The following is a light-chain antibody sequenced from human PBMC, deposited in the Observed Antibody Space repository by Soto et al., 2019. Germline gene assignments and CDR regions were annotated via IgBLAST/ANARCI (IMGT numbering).Light chain of an antibody. CDR1: QTISSW. CDR3: QQYNSYPWT. CDR2: DAS. Sequence: DIQMTQSPSTLSASVVDRVTISCRASQTISSWLAWYQQKPGKAPKLLIYDASSLESGVPSRLSGSGSGTEFTLTISSLQPDDFATYYCQQYNSYPWTFGQGTRLEIK. V-gene: IGKV1-5*01. J-gene: IGKJ5*01.